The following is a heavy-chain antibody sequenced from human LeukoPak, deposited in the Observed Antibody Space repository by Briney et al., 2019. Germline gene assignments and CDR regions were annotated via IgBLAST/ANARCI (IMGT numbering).Heavy chain of an antibody. J-gene: IGHJ4*02. Sequence: PSETLSLTCTVSGVSISSSDYYWGWIRQPPGKGLEWIGIIYYSGSTYYNPSLKSRVTISVDTSKNQFSLKLSSVTAADTAVYYCARHNFDSSSSGESFDYWGQGTLVTVSS. V-gene: IGHV4-39*01. CDR2: IYYSGST. CDR3: ARHNFDSSSSGESFDY. CDR1: GVSISSSDYY. D-gene: IGHD6-6*01.